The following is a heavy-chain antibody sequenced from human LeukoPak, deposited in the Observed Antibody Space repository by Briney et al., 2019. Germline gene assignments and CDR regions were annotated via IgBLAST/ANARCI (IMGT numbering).Heavy chain of an antibody. J-gene: IGHJ6*03. CDR2: IIPIFGTA. CDR1: GGTFSSYA. D-gene: IGHD2-15*01. CDR3: ARGEGYCSGGSCKGLYYYYYMDV. Sequence: SVKVSCKASGGTFSSYAISWVRQAPGQGLEWMGGIIPIFGTANYAQKFQGRVTITADKSTSTAYMELSSLRSEDTAVYYCARGEGYCSGGSCKGLYYYYYMDVWGKGTTVTVSS. V-gene: IGHV1-69*06.